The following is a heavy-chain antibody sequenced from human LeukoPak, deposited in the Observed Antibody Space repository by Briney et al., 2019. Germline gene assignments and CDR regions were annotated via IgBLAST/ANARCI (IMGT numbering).Heavy chain of an antibody. CDR3: ARDVAAAGMYRFYFDY. CDR1: GLTFSGYF. V-gene: IGHV1-2*02. Sequence: ASVKVSCKTSGLTFSGYFMHWVRQAPGQGLEWMGWINPNSGGTNYAQKFQGRVTMTRDTSISTAYMGLSRLRSDDTAVYYCARDVAAAGMYRFYFDYWGQGTLVTVSS. J-gene: IGHJ4*02. D-gene: IGHD6-13*01. CDR2: INPNSGGT.